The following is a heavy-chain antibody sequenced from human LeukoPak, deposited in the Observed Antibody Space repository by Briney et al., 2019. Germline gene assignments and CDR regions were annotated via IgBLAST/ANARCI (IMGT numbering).Heavy chain of an antibody. CDR1: GFTFSSYA. V-gene: IGHV3-23*01. CDR3: AKASWVSNVDAVL. Sequence: GGSLRLSCVASGFTFSSYAMSWVREAPARGLEWVSSLRGNGDTFYADSVKGRFTLSRDESRNTVYLQLNNLRVEDTAVYYCAKASWVSNVDAVLWGQGTEVTVSS. D-gene: IGHD1-1*01. J-gene: IGHJ4*02. CDR2: LRGNGDT.